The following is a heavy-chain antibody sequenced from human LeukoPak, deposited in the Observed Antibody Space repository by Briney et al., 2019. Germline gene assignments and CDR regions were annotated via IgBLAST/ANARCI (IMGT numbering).Heavy chain of an antibody. CDR3: ARLQYCSGTSCYWFDP. J-gene: IGHJ5*02. D-gene: IGHD2-2*01. V-gene: IGHV4-30-2*01. CDR1: GGSISSGLYS. Sequence: PSQTLSLTCDVSGGSISSGLYSWSWIRQPLGKGLEWIGYIYHTGSTYYNPSLKSRVTISVDTSKNQFSLRLSSVTAADTAVYYCARLQYCSGTSCYWFDPWGQGTLVTVSS. CDR2: IYHTGST.